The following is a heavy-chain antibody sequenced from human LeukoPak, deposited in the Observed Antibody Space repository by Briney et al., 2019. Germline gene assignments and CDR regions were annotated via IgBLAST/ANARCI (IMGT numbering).Heavy chain of an antibody. V-gene: IGHV3-30*18. J-gene: IGHJ4*02. CDR1: GFTFSSYG. Sequence: GGSLRLSCAASGFTFSSYGMHWVRQAPGKGLEWVAVISYDGSNKYYADSVKGRFTISRDNSKNTLYLQMNSLRAEDTAVYYCAKDMRRXGYXXXDYWGQGXLVTVSS. D-gene: IGHD5-12*01. CDR3: AKDMRRXGYXXXDY. CDR2: ISYDGSNK.